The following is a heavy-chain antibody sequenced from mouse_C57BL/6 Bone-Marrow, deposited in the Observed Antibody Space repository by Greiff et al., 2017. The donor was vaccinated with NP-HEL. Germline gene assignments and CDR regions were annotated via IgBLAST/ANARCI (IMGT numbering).Heavy chain of an antibody. J-gene: IGHJ2*01. V-gene: IGHV1-74*01. CDR2: IHPSDSVT. CDR1: GYTFTSYW. Sequence: VQLQQPGAELVKPGASVKVSCKASGYTFTSYWMHWVKQRPGQGLEWIGRIHPSDSVTNYNQKFKGKATLTVDKSSSTAYMQLSSLTSEDSAVYYCAIPIYYGSSYYFDYWGQGTTLTVSS. D-gene: IGHD1-1*01. CDR3: AIPIYYGSSYYFDY.